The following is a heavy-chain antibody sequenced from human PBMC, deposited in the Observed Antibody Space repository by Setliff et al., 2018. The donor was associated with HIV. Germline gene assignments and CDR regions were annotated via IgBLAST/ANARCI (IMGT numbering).Heavy chain of an antibody. D-gene: IGHD4-17*01. V-gene: IGHV3-23*01. J-gene: IGHJ4*02. Sequence: PGGSLRLSCAASGFTFSSYAMGWVRQAPGKGLEWVSAISGSGGSTYYADSVKGRFTISRDNAKYSLYLQMNTLRVEDTAVYYCMYGGRTATTHWGQGTLVTVSS. CDR2: ISGSGGST. CDR3: MYGGRTATTH. CDR1: GFTFSSYA.